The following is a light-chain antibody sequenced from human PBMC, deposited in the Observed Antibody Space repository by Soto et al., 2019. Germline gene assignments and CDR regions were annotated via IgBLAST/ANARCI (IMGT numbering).Light chain of an antibody. CDR1: RSISSN. V-gene: IGKV1-39*01. CDR2: AAS. Sequence: DIQMTQSQSSLSASLGDRFTITCRASRSISSNLNWYQQKPGKAPKLLIYAASSLQSGVPSRFSGSGSGTDFTLTISSLQPEDFATYYCQQSYSTPSITFGQGTRLEIK. J-gene: IGKJ5*01. CDR3: QQSYSTPSIT.